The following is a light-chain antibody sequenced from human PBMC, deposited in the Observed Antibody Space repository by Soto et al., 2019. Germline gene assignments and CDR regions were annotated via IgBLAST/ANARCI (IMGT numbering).Light chain of an antibody. CDR1: QSVSSSY. Sequence: EIVLTQSPGTLSLSPGGRATLSCRASQSVSSSYLAWYQQKPGQAPRLLIYGASSRATGIPDRFSGSGSGTNFTLTISRLETEDFAVYYCQQYGSSPPMYTFGQGTKLEIK. J-gene: IGKJ2*01. CDR2: GAS. CDR3: QQYGSSPPMYT. V-gene: IGKV3-20*01.